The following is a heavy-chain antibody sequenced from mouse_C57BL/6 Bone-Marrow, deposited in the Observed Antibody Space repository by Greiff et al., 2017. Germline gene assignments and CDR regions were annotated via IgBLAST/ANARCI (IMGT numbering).Heavy chain of an antibody. J-gene: IGHJ1*03. Sequence: QVQLQQSGAELMKPGASVKLSCKATGYTFTGYWIEWVKQRPGHGLEWIGEILPGSGSTNYNEKFKGKATFPADKSSNTAYMQLSSLTTEDSAIYYCARWLLRWDYWYFDVWGTGSTVTVSS. D-gene: IGHD2-3*01. V-gene: IGHV1-9*01. CDR1: GYTFTGYW. CDR3: ARWLLRWDYWYFDV. CDR2: ILPGSGST.